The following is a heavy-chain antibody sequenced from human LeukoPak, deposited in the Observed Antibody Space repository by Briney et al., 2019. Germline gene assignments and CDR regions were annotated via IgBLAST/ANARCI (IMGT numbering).Heavy chain of an antibody. Sequence: GGSLRLSCAASGFTFSSYWMSSVRQAPGKGLEWVANIKQDGSEEYYVDSVKGRFTISRDNAKNSLYLQMNSLRAEDTAVYYCARRITIFGVAYDYWGQGTLVTVSS. CDR3: ARRITIFGVAYDY. CDR2: IKQDGSEE. V-gene: IGHV3-7*01. CDR1: GFTFSSYW. D-gene: IGHD3-3*01. J-gene: IGHJ4*02.